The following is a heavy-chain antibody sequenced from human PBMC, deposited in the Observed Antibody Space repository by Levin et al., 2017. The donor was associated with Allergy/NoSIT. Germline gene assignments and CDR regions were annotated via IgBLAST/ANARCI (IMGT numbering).Heavy chain of an antibody. V-gene: IGHV3-64D*06. J-gene: IGHJ6*04. D-gene: IGHD3/OR15-3a*01. Sequence: GESLKISCSASGFTFSNYALHWVRQAPGRGLQYVSAISTKGDRTYYADSVKGRFTLSRDKSRNTLDFQMRSLRVEDTAIYYCVKVGTGAGSYVADSDAWGKGVTVTVSS. CDR1: GFTFSNYA. CDR3: VKVGTGAGSYVADSDA. CDR2: ISTKGDRT.